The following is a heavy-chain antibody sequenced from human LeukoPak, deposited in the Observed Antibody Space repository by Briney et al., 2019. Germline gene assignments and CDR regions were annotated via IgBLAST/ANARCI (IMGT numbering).Heavy chain of an antibody. CDR1: GFMFSSNW. CDR2: IKEDGTET. D-gene: IGHD5-24*01. J-gene: IGHJ4*02. V-gene: IGHV3-7*03. CDR3: AKEGRSLQTY. Sequence: GGSLRLSCAASGFMFSSNWMSWVRLAPGKGLEWVANIKEDGTETHYVDSVKGRFTISRDNAENSLYLQMNSLRVEDTAVYYCAKEGRSLQTYWGQGTLVTVSS.